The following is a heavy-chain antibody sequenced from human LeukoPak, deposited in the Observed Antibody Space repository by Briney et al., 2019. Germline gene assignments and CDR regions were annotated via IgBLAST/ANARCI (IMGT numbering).Heavy chain of an antibody. CDR2: IHPSTGNP. V-gene: IGHV7-4-1*02. CDR3: ARAYQRLGEFSLPNY. CDR1: GYTFTNYA. J-gene: IGHJ4*02. D-gene: IGHD3-16*02. Sequence: ASVKVSCKASGYTFTNYAMNWVRQAPGQGLEWMGWIHPSTGNPTSAQGFTGRFVFSLDTSVSTTYLQISSLKAEDTAVYYCARAYQRLGEFSLPNYWGQGTLVTVSS.